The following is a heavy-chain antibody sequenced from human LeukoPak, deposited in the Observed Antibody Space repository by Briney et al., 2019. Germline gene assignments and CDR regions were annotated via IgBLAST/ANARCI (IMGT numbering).Heavy chain of an antibody. Sequence: ASVKVSRKASGYTFTSYGISWVRQAPGQGLEWMGWISAYNGNTNYAQKLQGRVTMTTDTSTSTAYMELSSLRSEDTAVYYCATDKIGYDSSGYYYMYAFDIWGQGTMVTVSS. D-gene: IGHD3-22*01. CDR2: ISAYNGNT. V-gene: IGHV1-18*01. CDR3: ATDKIGYDSSGYYYMYAFDI. J-gene: IGHJ3*02. CDR1: GYTFTSYG.